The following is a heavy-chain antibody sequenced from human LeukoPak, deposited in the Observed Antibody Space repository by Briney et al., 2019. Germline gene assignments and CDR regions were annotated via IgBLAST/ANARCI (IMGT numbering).Heavy chain of an antibody. CDR1: GYSFTTYW. D-gene: IGHD5-18*01. J-gene: IGHJ4*02. V-gene: IGHV5-51*01. CDR2: IWPADSDT. CDR3: ARHAMADY. Sequence: GESLKISCKASGYSFTTYWIGWVRQMPGKGLEWMGIIWPADSDTKYSPSFQGQVAISADKSFTTAYLQWSSLRASDTAMYYCARHAMADYWGQGTLVTVSS.